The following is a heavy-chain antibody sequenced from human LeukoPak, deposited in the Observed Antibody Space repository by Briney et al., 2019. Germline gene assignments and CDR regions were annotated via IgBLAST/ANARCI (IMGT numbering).Heavy chain of an antibody. CDR3: ARRPPLRAYYYYGMDV. Sequence: ASVKVSCKASGDTFTSYDIDWVRQATGQGLEWMGWMNPNSGTTGYAQKFQGRVTMTTNTSISTAYMALSSLTSEDTAVYYCARRPPLRAYYYYGMDVWGQGTTVAVSS. CDR2: MNPNSGTT. J-gene: IGHJ6*02. D-gene: IGHD4-17*01. V-gene: IGHV1-8*01. CDR1: GDTFTSYD.